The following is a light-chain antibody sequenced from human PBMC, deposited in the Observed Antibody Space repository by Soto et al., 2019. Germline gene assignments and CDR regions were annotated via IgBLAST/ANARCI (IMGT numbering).Light chain of an antibody. Sequence: QSAVTQPASASGSPGQAVTISCTGTSSDVGISNLVSWYQQHPGKAPKLLIYEGSERPSGVSNRFSASKSGNTAPLTISGLQAEDEADYYCCSYAGNIYVFGTGTKVTVL. V-gene: IGLV2-23*01. CDR3: CSYAGNIYV. CDR2: EGS. J-gene: IGLJ1*01. CDR1: SSDVGISNL.